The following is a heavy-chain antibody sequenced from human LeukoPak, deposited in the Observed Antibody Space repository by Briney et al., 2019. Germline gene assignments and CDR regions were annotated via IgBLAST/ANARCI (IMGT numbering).Heavy chain of an antibody. CDR3: ARAPYSSSWMYFDY. CDR2: IHYSGST. D-gene: IGHD6-13*01. V-gene: IGHV4-59*01. CDR1: GGPISSYY. Sequence: SETLSLTCTVSGGPISSYYWSRIRQPPGKGLEWIGYIHYSGSTNYNPSLQSRVTISVDTSKNQFSVKLSSVTAADTAVYYCARAPYSSSWMYFDYWGQGALVTVSS. J-gene: IGHJ4*02.